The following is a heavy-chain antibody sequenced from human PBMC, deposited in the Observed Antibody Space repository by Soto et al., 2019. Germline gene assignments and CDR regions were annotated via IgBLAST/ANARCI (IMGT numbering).Heavy chain of an antibody. CDR1: GGTFSSYA. CDR2: IIPIFGTA. CDR3: AGRGDCSSTSCYTDYYYYGMDV. D-gene: IGHD2-2*02. Sequence: QVQLVQSGAEVKKPGSSVKVSCKASGGTFSSYAISWVRQAPGQGLEWMGGIIPIFGTANYAQKFQGRVTITADESTSTAYMGLSSLRSEDTAVYYCAGRGDCSSTSCYTDYYYYGMDVWGQGTTVTVSS. J-gene: IGHJ6*02. V-gene: IGHV1-69*01.